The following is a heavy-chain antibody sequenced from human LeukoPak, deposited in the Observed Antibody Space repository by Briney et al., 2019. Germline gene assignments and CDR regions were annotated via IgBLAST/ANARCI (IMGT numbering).Heavy chain of an antibody. D-gene: IGHD1-26*01. J-gene: IGHJ3*02. CDR2: ISYDGSNK. Sequence: GGSLRLSCAASGFTFSSYAMHWVRQAPGKGLEWVAVISYDGSNKYYADSVKGRLTIPREHSKNTLYLQMNSLRAEDTAVYYCASSGPDSLDAFDIWGQGTMVTVSS. V-gene: IGHV3-30-3*01. CDR3: ASSGPDSLDAFDI. CDR1: GFTFSSYA.